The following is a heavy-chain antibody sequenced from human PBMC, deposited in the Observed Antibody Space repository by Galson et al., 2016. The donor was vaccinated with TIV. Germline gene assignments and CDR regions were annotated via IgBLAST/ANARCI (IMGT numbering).Heavy chain of an antibody. V-gene: IGHV4-59*11. CDR3: AREANCGGDCYSTEGLHYYYMDV. CDR1: GGFISSHD. D-gene: IGHD2-21*01. J-gene: IGHJ6*03. Sequence: SETLSLTCTVSGGFISSHDWSWIRQPPGKGLEWIGYVNYSGRTNYNPSLKSRVTISVDTSKNQFSLKLSSVTAADTAVYYCAREANCGGDCYSTEGLHYYYMDVWGKGTTVTVSS. CDR2: VNYSGRT.